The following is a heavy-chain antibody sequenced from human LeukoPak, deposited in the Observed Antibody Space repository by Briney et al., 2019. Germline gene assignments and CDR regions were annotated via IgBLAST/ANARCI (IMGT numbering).Heavy chain of an antibody. Sequence: PGGSLRLSCAASGFTFRSYEMNWVRQAPGKGLEWVSYISSGGNTIYYADSLKDRFTISRDNAKNSLYLQMNSLRAEDTAVYYCASRPPHGTFVVFDYWGQGTLVTVSS. V-gene: IGHV3-48*03. CDR3: ASRPPHGTFVVFDY. CDR1: GFTFRSYE. D-gene: IGHD6-6*01. CDR2: ISSGGNTI. J-gene: IGHJ4*02.